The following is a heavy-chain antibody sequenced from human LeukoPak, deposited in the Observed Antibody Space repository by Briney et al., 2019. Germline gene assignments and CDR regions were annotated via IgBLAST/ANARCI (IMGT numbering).Heavy chain of an antibody. CDR3: ARDLGQQLAFYYYGMDV. D-gene: IGHD6-13*01. CDR2: INPSGGST. Sequence: ASVKVSCKASGYTFTSYYMHWVRQAPGQGLEWMGIINPSGGSTSYAQKFQGRVTMTRDTSTSTVYMELSSLRSEDTAVYYCARDLGQQLAFYYYGMDVWGQGTTVTVSS. V-gene: IGHV1-46*01. CDR1: GYTFTSYY. J-gene: IGHJ6*02.